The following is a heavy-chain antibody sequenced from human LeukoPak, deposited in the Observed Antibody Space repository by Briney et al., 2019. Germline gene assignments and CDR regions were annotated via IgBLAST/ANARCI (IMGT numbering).Heavy chain of an antibody. J-gene: IGHJ5*01. Sequence: GESLKISCAASGFTFRSYWMSWVRQAPGKGLEWVANIKQDGSEKYYVDSVKGRFTISRDNAKNSLYLQMNSLRAEDTAVYYCAKNSGSYDSWGQGTLVTVSS. CDR3: AKNSGSYDS. D-gene: IGHD1-26*01. CDR1: GFTFRSYW. V-gene: IGHV3-7*02. CDR2: IKQDGSEK.